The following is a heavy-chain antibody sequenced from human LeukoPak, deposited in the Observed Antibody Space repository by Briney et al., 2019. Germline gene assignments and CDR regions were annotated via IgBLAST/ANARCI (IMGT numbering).Heavy chain of an antibody. J-gene: IGHJ6*03. V-gene: IGHV4-59*01. D-gene: IGHD3-22*01. CDR3: ARVSGYQHYYYYYMDV. CDR1: GGSISSYY. Sequence: SETLSLTCTVSGGSISSYYWSWIRQPPGKGLEWIGYIYYSGSTNYNPSLKSRVTISVDTSKNQFSLKLSSVTAADTAVYYCARVSGYQHYYYYYMDVWGKGTTVTISS. CDR2: IYYSGST.